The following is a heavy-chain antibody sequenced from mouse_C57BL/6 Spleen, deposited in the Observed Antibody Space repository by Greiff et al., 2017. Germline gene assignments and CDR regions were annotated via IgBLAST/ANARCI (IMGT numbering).Heavy chain of an antibody. V-gene: IGHV1-15*01. CDR2: IDPETGGT. J-gene: IGHJ4*01. Sequence: QVQLQQSGAELVRPGASVTLSCKASGYTFTDYEMHWVKQTPVHGLEWIGAIDPETGGTAYNQKFKGKAILTADKSSSTAYMELRSLTSEDSAVYYCTRAEGCGAMDYWGQGTSVTVSS. CDR3: TRAEGCGAMDY. CDR1: GYTFTDYE.